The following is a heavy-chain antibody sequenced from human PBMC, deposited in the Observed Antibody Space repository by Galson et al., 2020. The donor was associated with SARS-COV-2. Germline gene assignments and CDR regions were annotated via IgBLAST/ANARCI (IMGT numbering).Heavy chain of an antibody. CDR3: ARDPPKSRWACCV. CDR1: GFTFSTNA. Sequence: GESLKISCAASGFTFSTNAMHWVRQAPGKGLEWVAMIWSDARNEYYTDSVKGRFTVSRDNPKNTLYLQMNSLRAEDTAVYFCARDPPKSRWACCVWGHGAGVTVSS. CDR2: IWSDARNE. J-gene: IGHJ6*02. D-gene: IGHD1-26*01. V-gene: IGHV3-33*01.